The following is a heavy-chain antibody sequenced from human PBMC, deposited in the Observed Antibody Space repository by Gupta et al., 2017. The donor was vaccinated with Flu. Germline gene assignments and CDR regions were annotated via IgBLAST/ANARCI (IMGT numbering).Heavy chain of an antibody. V-gene: IGHV3-21*02. CDR2: ISASSSHI. J-gene: IGHJ4*02. CDR3: ARDFSGCDY. Sequence: EVQLVESGGGLVKPGGSLRLSCAASGFTFSAYSMNWVRQAPGKGLEWISLISASSSHIYYADSVKGRFTISRDNAKNSLYLQMNSLRAEDTAVYYCARDFSGCDYWGQGTLVIVSS. D-gene: IGHD6-19*01. CDR1: GFTFSAYS.